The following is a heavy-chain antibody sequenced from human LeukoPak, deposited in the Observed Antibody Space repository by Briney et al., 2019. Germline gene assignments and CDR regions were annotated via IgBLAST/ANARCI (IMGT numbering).Heavy chain of an antibody. CDR2: TYSGGST. V-gene: IGHV3-66*01. D-gene: IGHD3-16*01. CDR1: GFTFGDYA. CDR3: ARVGAVGGVFRAFDL. J-gene: IGHJ3*01. Sequence: GGSLRLSCTASGFTFGDYAMSWFRQAPGKGLEWVSFTYSGGSTYFADSVKGRFTISRDNSKNTLYLQMNSLRAEDTAVYYCARVGAVGGVFRAFDLWGQGTMVTVSS.